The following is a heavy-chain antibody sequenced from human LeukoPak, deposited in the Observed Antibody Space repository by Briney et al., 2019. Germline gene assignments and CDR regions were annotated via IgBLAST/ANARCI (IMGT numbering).Heavy chain of an antibody. CDR3: ARDQRNSGSYRFEY. J-gene: IGHJ4*02. D-gene: IGHD1-26*01. V-gene: IGHV1-18*01. CDR1: GYIFSGYG. Sequence: GASVKVSCMTSGYIFSGYGISWVRQAPGQGLEWMGWITGNNGNTNYAPSLQGRVTMTTDTSTSTAYMELTSLRSDDTAVYYCARDQRNSGSYRFEYWGQGTLVTVSS. CDR2: ITGNNGNT.